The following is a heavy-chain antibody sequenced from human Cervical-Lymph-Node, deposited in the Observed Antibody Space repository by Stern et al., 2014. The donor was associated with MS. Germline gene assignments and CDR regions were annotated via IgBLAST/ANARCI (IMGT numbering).Heavy chain of an antibody. CDR3: ARHVQGFDY. CDR1: GYSFTIYY. Sequence: MQLVQSGAEVKKPGESLKISCKLSGYSFTIYYIAWVRQMPGKGLEWMGVIYPDDSDPTYSPSFQGQVTISADKSITTAYLQWSSLRASDTAMYYCARHVQGFDYWGQGTLVTVSS. J-gene: IGHJ4*02. CDR2: IYPDDSDP. V-gene: IGHV5-51*01.